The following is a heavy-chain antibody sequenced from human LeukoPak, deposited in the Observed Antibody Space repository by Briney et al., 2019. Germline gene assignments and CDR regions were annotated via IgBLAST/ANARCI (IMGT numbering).Heavy chain of an antibody. CDR3: AKVQHETYCGYFEY. Sequence: HPGGSLRLSCAASGFTFSSYAMSWVRQAPGKGLEWVSIISGSGGSILYADSVKGRFTISRDTSTLYLQMNSLRVEDTAVYYCAKVQHETYCGYFEYWGQGTLVTVSS. D-gene: IGHD1-26*01. CDR1: GFTFSSYA. V-gene: IGHV3-23*01. CDR2: ISGSGGSI. J-gene: IGHJ4*02.